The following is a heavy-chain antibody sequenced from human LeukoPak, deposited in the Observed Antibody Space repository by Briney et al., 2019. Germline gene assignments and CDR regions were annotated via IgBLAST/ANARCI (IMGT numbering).Heavy chain of an antibody. CDR3: TRYSWYYFDY. CDR1: GFTFGDYA. J-gene: IGHJ4*02. CDR2: IRSKAYGGTT. D-gene: IGHD6-13*01. Sequence: PGRSLRLSCTASGFTFGDYAMSWVRQAPGKGLEWVGFIRSKAYGGTTEYAASVKGRFTISRDDSKSIAYLQMNSLKTEDTVVYYCTRYSWYYFDYWGQGTLVTVSS. V-gene: IGHV3-49*04.